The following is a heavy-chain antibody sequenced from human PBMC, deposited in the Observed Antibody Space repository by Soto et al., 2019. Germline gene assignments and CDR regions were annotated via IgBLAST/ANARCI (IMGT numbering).Heavy chain of an antibody. D-gene: IGHD3-16*01. Sequence: QVQLLQSGGEVKTPGASLKVSCKAIGYTSSSYGINWVRQAPGQGLEWMGWISVFNGDTKYAQKFQGRVAITKDPGTSTAHMELRSLRSDDAAVYFCATKDDHKDDQRYYYGMDIWGQGTTVTVSS. CDR1: GYTSSSYG. V-gene: IGHV1-18*01. J-gene: IGHJ6*02. CDR3: ATKDDHKDDQRYYYGMDI. CDR2: ISVFNGDT.